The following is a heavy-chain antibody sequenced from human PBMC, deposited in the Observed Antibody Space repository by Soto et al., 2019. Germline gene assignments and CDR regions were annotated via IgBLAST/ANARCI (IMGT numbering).Heavy chain of an antibody. CDR3: ARDRKNYYYGMDV. CDR1: GGSISSGDYY. J-gene: IGHJ6*02. CDR2: IYYRGST. V-gene: IGHV4-30-4*01. Sequence: SETLSLTCTVSGGSISSGDYYWSRIRQPPGKGLEWIGYIYYRGSTYYNPSLKSRVTISVDTSKNQFPLKLSSVTAADTAVYYCARDRKNYYYGMDVWGQGTTVTVSS.